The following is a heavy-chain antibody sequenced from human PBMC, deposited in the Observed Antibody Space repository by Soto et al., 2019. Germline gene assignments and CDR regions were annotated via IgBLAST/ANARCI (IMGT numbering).Heavy chain of an antibody. CDR2: INPKSGGT. J-gene: IGHJ4*02. V-gene: IGHV1-2*02. CDR3: ARDLAKGGGSTGFNY. D-gene: IGHD1-26*01. Sequence: VSVKVSCKASGYTFTVYYMHWVRQAPGQGLEWMGWINPKSGGTMYPQKFQGRVTMTWDTSISTAYMALTRLRSDDTAVYYCARDLAKGGGSTGFNYLGQGTMVTVS. CDR1: GYTFTVYY.